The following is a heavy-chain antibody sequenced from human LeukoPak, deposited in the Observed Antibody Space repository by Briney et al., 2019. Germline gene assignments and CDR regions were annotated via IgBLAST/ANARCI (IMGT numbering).Heavy chain of an antibody. J-gene: IGHJ4*02. D-gene: IGHD4-17*01. V-gene: IGHV3-9*01. CDR2: ISWNSGSI. CDR3: AKDEGRDYGLSDY. CDR1: GFTFDDYA. Sequence: GGSLRLSCAASGFTFDDYAMHWVRQAPGKGLEWVSGISWNSGSIGYADSVKGRFTISRDNARNSLYLQMNSLRAEDTALYYCAKDEGRDYGLSDYWGQGTLVTVSS.